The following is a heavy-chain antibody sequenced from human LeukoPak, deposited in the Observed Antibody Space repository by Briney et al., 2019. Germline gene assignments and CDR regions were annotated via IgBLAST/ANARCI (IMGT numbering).Heavy chain of an antibody. CDR2: IYPGDSDT. J-gene: IGHJ6*02. Sequence: GESLKISCKGSGYSFTSYWIGWVRQMPGKGLEWMGIIYPGDSDTRYSPSFQGQVTISADKSISTAYLQWSSLKASDTAMYYCARGSRRATLYYYGMDVWGQGTTVTVSS. D-gene: IGHD5-12*01. CDR3: ARGSRRATLYYYGMDV. V-gene: IGHV5-51*01. CDR1: GYSFTSYW.